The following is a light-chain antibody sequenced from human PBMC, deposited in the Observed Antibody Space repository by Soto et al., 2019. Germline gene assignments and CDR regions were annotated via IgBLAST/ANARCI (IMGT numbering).Light chain of an antibody. CDR3: QQSYSTPPA. V-gene: IGKV1-39*01. CDR2: AAS. J-gene: IGKJ4*01. CDR1: QNINTF. Sequence: DIQLTQSPSSLSASVGDRITISCRASQNINTFLNWYQQKGGKAPNLLIYAASSLQSGVPSRFSGSGSGTDFTLTISSLQPEDFATYYCQQSYSTPPAFGGGTKVDI.